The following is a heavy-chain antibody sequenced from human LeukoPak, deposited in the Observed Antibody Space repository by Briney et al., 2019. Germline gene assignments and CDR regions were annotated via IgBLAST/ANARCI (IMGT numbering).Heavy chain of an antibody. J-gene: IGHJ4*02. CDR1: GASVSGSNYY. Sequence: SETLSLTCAVSGASVSGSNYYWGWIRQPPGKGLEWIGYIYYSGGTNYNPSLKSRVTISVDTSKNQFSLKLSSVTAADTAVYYCAKDHRITMIVVVIPVLDYWGQGTLVTVSS. D-gene: IGHD3-22*01. CDR2: IYYSGGT. V-gene: IGHV4-61*01. CDR3: AKDHRITMIVVVIPVLDY.